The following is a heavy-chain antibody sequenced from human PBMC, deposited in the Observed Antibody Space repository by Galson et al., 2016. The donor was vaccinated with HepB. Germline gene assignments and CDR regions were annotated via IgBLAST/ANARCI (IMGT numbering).Heavy chain of an antibody. CDR1: GFTFSDYA. Sequence: SLRLSCAASGFTFSDYAMSWVRQAPGKGLQWVSTIRGTGVTTHYADSVKGRFTISRDNSKNSLYLQMNNLRAADTAMYYCAAKTPSSDWWPGFDPWGQGTLVTVSS. V-gene: IGHV3-23*01. J-gene: IGHJ5*02. CDR3: AAKTPSSDWWPGFDP. CDR2: IRGTGVTT. D-gene: IGHD2-8*02.